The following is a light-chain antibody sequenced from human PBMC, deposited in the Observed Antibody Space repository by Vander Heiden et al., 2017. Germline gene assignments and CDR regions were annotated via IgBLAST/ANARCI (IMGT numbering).Light chain of an antibody. CDR3: ATWDDSLKHWV. CDR1: YSNIGNNA. J-gene: IGLJ3*02. V-gene: IGLV1-36*01. CDR2: FND. Sequence: HSALPQPPSVSAVPRQRVTISCSGSYSNIGNNAGNWYQQLPGKAPKLLIYFNDLLPSGVSDRFSGSRSGTSASLAISGLRSDDEAHYYCATWDDSLKHWVFGGGTKVTVL.